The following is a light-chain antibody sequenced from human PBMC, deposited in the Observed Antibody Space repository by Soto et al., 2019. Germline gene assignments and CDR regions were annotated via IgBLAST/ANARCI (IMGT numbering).Light chain of an antibody. CDR1: SSNIGAGYD. J-gene: IGLJ2*01. V-gene: IGLV1-40*01. CDR2: GNS. CDR3: QSYDSGLSGVV. Sequence: QSVLTQPPSVSGAPGQRVTISCTGSSSNIGAGYDVHWYQQLPGTAPKLLIYGNSNRPSGVPVRFSGSKSGTSASLAITGLQAEDEADYYCQSYDSGLSGVVFGGGTKLTVL.